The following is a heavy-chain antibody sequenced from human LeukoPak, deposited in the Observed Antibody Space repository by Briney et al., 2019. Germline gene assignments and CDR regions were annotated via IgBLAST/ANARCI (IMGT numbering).Heavy chain of an antibody. CDR3: ARFSGPAPYFDY. V-gene: IGHV3-74*01. CDR2: INSDGSVT. J-gene: IGHJ4*02. D-gene: IGHD2-2*01. Sequence: GGSLRLSCAASGFTVSRYWMHWVRHAPGKGLVWVSRINSDGSVTSYADSVKGRFTVSRDNAKNTLYLQMNSLRAEDTAVYYCARFSGPAPYFDYWGQGTLVTVSS. CDR1: GFTVSRYW.